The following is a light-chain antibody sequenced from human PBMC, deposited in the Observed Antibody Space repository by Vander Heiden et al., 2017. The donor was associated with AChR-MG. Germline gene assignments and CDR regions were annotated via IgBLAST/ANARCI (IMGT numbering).Light chain of an antibody. J-gene: IGKJ4*01. CDR2: DVS. V-gene: IGKV3-20*01. CDR1: QSVSNTK. CDR3: QQYGSSPLT. Sequence: DIVLTQSPGTLSSSPGERVTLSCRASQSVSNTKLAWYQQRPGQAPRLLIYDVSTRASGIAERFSGSGSGTDFTLTISALEPQDFAVYFCQQYGSSPLTFGGGTKVDVK.